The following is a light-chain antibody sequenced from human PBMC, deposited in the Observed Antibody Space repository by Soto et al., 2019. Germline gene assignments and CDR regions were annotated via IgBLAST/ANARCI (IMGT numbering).Light chain of an antibody. J-gene: IGLJ1*01. V-gene: IGLV2-14*01. CDR2: EVS. CDR1: SSDIGNYNY. Sequence: QSVLTQPASVSGSPGQSITISCTGTSSDIGNYNYVSWYQQHPGKAPKLMISEVSNRPSGVSNRFSGSKSGNTASLTISGLQLEDEADYYCSSYTSTSSYVFGDGTKVTVL. CDR3: SSYTSTSSYV.